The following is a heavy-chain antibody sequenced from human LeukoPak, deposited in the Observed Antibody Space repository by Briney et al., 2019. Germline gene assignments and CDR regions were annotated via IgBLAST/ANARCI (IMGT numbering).Heavy chain of an antibody. D-gene: IGHD6-13*01. J-gene: IGHJ4*02. V-gene: IGHV4-4*07. CDR1: GGSISSYY. CDR3: EGYSSSLAHDY. CDR2: IYTSGST. Sequence: SETLSLTCTVSGGSISSYYWSWIRQPAGKGLEWIGRIYTSGSTNYNPSLKSRVTMSVDTSKNQFSLKLSSVTAADTAVYYCEGYSSSLAHDYWGQGTLVTVSS.